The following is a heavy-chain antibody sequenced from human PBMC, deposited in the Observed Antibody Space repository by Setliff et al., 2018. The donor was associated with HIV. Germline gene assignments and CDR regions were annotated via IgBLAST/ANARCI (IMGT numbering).Heavy chain of an antibody. V-gene: IGHV1-69*10. J-gene: IGHJ3*02. CDR2: LIPIVDIT. CDR1: GGTFSNYA. D-gene: IGHD2-8*01. CDR3: AKGPNFEDAFDI. Sequence: SVQVSCKASGGTFSNYAFSWVRQAPGQGLEWMGGLIPIVDITKSTQKFRDRVTFTADESTKTAQMELSGLTFEDTAGYYCAKGPNFEDAFDIWGQGTVVTVSS.